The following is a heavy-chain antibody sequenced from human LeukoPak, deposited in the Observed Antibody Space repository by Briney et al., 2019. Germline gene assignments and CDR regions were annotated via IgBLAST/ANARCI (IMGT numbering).Heavy chain of an antibody. CDR3: AISPLLLNWNYWRERWFDP. D-gene: IGHD1-7*01. CDR2: INHSGST. J-gene: IGHJ5*02. V-gene: IGHV4-34*01. CDR1: GGSFSGYY. Sequence: SETLSLTCAVYGGSFSGYYWSWIRQLPGKGLEWIGEINHSGSTNYNPSLKSRVTISVDTSKNQFSLKLSSVTAADTAVYYCAISPLLLNWNYWRERWFDPWGQGTLVTVSS.